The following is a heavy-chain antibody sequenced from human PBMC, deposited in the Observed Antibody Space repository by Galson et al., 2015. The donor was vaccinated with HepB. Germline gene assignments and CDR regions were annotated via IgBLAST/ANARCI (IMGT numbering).Heavy chain of an antibody. D-gene: IGHD3-10*01. CDR3: AKPGSGSYPAAFDI. V-gene: IGHV3-30*18. CDR2: ISYDGSNK. J-gene: IGHJ3*02. CDR1: GFTFSSYG. Sequence: SLRLSCAASGFTFSSYGMHWVRQAPGKGLEWVAVISYDGSNKYYADSVKGRFTISRDNSKNTLYLQMNSLRAEDTAVYYCAKPGSGSYPAAFDIWGQGTMVTVSS.